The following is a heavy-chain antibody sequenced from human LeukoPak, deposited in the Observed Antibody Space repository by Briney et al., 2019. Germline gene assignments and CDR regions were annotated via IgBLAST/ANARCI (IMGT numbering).Heavy chain of an antibody. J-gene: IGHJ5*02. Sequence: ASVKVSCKASGYTFTGYYMHWVRQAPGQGLEWMGWINPNSGGTNYAQKFQGRVTMTRDTSISTAYMELSRLRSDDTAVYYRARVVLHYDFWSGYSTSSGFDPWGQGTLVTVSS. D-gene: IGHD3-3*01. CDR2: INPNSGGT. CDR3: ARVVLHYDFWSGYSTSSGFDP. CDR1: GYTFTGYY. V-gene: IGHV1-2*02.